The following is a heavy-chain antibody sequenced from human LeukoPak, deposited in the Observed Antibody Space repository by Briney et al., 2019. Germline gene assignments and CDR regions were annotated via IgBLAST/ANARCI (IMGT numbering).Heavy chain of an antibody. D-gene: IGHD3-10*01. CDR1: GYSFTSYW. V-gene: IGHV5-51*01. Sequence: HGESLKISCKGSGYSFTSYWIGWVRQMPGKGLEWMGIIYPGDSDTRYSPSFQGQVTISADKYISTAYLQWSSLKASDTAMYYCARVSQSYYYGSGSWYFDYWGQGTLVTVSS. CDR3: ARVSQSYYYGSGSWYFDY. J-gene: IGHJ4*02. CDR2: IYPGDSDT.